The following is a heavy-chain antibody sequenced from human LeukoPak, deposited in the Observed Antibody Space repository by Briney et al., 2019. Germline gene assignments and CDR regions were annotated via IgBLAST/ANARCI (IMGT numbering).Heavy chain of an antibody. CDR3: ARAPRYCSSTSCYHYYYYYMDV. CDR1: GGTFSSYA. J-gene: IGHJ6*03. CDR2: IIPMFGTA. Sequence: GSSVKVSCKASGGTFSSYAISWVRQAPGQGLEWMRGIIPMFGTANYAQKFQGRVTITTDESTSTAYMELSSLRSEDTAVYYCARAPRYCSSTSCYHYYYYYMDVWGKGTTVTVSS. D-gene: IGHD2-2*01. V-gene: IGHV1-69*05.